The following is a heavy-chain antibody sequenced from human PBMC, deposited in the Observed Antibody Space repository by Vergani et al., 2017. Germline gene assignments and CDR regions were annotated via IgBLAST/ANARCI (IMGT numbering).Heavy chain of an antibody. CDR1: GFTFSTYA. Sequence: EVHLLESGGGLVQSGGSLRLSCAASGFTFSTYAMTWVRQAPGKGLEWVSTISSDGGSTYYADSVKGRFTISRDNSKNTLSLQMNSLTAEDTAIYYCAKAYVSYAAYYYYGMDVWGQGTTVTVSS. V-gene: IGHV3-23*01. CDR3: AKAYVSYAAYYYYGMDV. D-gene: IGHD1-26*01. J-gene: IGHJ6*02. CDR2: ISSDGGST.